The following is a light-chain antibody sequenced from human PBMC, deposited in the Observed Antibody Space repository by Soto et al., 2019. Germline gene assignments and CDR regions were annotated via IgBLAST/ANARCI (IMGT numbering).Light chain of an antibody. CDR3: QQYTGPPTT. Sequence: EISLKQSPDTLSLSQGERATLSCRASQTVSSNYLAWCQQRPGQAPRLLIYGASTRAAGIPDRFSGSGSGTDFTLTITRLEPEDSAVYFCQQYTGPPTTFGQGTRLEIK. J-gene: IGKJ5*01. CDR1: QTVSSNY. V-gene: IGKV3-20*01. CDR2: GAS.